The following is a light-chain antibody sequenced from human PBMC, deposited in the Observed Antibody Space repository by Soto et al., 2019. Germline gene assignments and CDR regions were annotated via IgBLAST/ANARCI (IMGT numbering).Light chain of an antibody. CDR2: DAS. Sequence: DIQMTQSPSTLSASVGDRVTITCRASQSISSWLAWYQQKPGKAPKLLIYDASSLGSGVPSRFSGRGSGTEFTLTISSLQPDDFATYYCQQYNSYWTFGQGTKVDIK. J-gene: IGKJ1*01. CDR3: QQYNSYWT. CDR1: QSISSW. V-gene: IGKV1-5*01.